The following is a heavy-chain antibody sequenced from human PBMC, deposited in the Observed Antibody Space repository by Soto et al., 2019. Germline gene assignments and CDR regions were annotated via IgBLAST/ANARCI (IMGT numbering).Heavy chain of an antibody. V-gene: IGHV1-18*01. J-gene: IGHJ6*02. Sequence: GASVKVSCKASGYTFTSYGISWVRQAPGQGLEWMGWISAYNGNTNYAQKLQGRVTMTTDTSTSTAYMELRSLRPDDTAVYYCARDYRVSYYYYGMDVWGQGTTVTVSS. CDR1: GYTFTSYG. CDR3: ARDYRVSYYYYGMDV. D-gene: IGHD6-6*01. CDR2: ISAYNGNT.